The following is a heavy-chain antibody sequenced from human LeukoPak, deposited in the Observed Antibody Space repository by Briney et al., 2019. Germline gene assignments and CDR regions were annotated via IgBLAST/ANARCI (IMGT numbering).Heavy chain of an antibody. Sequence: PGGSLRLSCAASGFTFSSYGMQWVRQAPGKGLEWVAVIWFDGTEKYYADSVKGRFTISRDNSKNMVYLQMNSLRAEDTAVYYCARDRNSFDHWGQGTLVTVSS. CDR3: ARDRNSFDH. CDR2: IWFDGTEK. CDR1: GFTFSSYG. J-gene: IGHJ4*02. V-gene: IGHV3-33*08. D-gene: IGHD3-3*02.